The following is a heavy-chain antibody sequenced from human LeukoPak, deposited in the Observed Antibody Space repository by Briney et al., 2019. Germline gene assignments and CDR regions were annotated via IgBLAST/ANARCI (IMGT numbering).Heavy chain of an antibody. CDR2: INHSGST. V-gene: IGHV4-34*01. Sequence: PSETLSLTCAVYGGSFSGYYWSWIRQPPGKGLEWIGEINHSGSTNYNPSLKSRVTISVDTSKNQFSLKLSSVTAADTAVYYCARGKRGGQQLVWGYFDYWGQGTLVTVSS. CDR3: ARGKRGGQQLVWGYFDY. CDR1: GGSFSGYY. J-gene: IGHJ4*02. D-gene: IGHD6-13*01.